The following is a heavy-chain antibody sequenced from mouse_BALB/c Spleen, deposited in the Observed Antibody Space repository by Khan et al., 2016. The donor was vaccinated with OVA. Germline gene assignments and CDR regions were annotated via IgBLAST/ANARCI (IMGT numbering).Heavy chain of an antibody. Sequence: QVQLKESGPGLVAPSQSLSITCTVSGFSLSRYSVHWVRQPPGKGLEWLGIIWGGGSTDYNSALKSRLSITKDNSKSQVFLKMNSLQTDDTAMYYCARNRDGGSYWYFDVWGAGPRSPSPQ. J-gene: IGHJ1*01. D-gene: IGHD3-3*01. CDR1: GFSLSRYS. V-gene: IGHV2-6-4*01. CDR3: ARNRDGGSYWYFDV. CDR2: IWGGGST.